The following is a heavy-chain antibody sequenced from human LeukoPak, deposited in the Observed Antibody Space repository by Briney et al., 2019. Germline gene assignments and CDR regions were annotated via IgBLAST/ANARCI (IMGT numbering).Heavy chain of an antibody. CDR3: ATVYGSGWCADH. Sequence: GGSLRLSCAASGFTFSSYEMNWVRQAPGKGLEWVSYISSSGSTIFYADSVKGRFTISRDNARNSLYLQMNSLRAEDTAVYYCATVYGSGWCADHWGQGTLVTVSS. J-gene: IGHJ4*02. CDR1: GFTFSSYE. D-gene: IGHD6-19*01. V-gene: IGHV3-48*03. CDR2: ISSSGSTI.